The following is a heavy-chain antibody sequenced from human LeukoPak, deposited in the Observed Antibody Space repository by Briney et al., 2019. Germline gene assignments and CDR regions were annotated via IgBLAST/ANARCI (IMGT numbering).Heavy chain of an antibody. CDR3: SKGGGVTVSDT. V-gene: IGHV4-39*01. CDR1: GDSIRSSNHY. D-gene: IGHD6-19*01. CDR2: IYSSGRT. Sequence: KPSETLSLTCTVSGDSIRSSNHYWTWIRQPPGKGLEWLASIYSSGRTYYNPSLKSGVTIFVDTSKNQFSLKLSSVTAADAAVYYCSKGGGVTVSDTWGQGTLVTVSS. J-gene: IGHJ4*02.